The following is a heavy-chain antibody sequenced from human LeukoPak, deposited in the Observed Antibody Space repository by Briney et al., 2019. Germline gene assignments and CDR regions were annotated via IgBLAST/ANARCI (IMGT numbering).Heavy chain of an antibody. J-gene: IGHJ4*02. CDR1: GGSFSGYY. V-gene: IGHV4-34*01. CDR2: INHSGST. D-gene: IGHD3-16*01. CDR3: ARGKHLYYFDY. Sequence: KPSETLSLTCAVYGGSFSGYYWSWIRQPPGKGLGWLGEINHSGSTNYNPSLKSRVTISVDTSKNQFSLKLSSVTAADTAVYYCARGKHLYYFDYWGQGTLVTVSS.